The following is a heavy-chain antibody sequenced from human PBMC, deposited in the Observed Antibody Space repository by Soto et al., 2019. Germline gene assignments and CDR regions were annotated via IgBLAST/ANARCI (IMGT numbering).Heavy chain of an antibody. Sequence: QVQLVQSGAEVKKPGSSVKVSCKASGGTFSSYAISWVRQAPGQGLEWMGGIIPIFGTANYAQKFQGRVTITADKATSTAYMELSSLRSEDTAVYYCEGEGEQLEQLDYWGQGTLVTVSS. CDR3: EGEGEQLEQLDY. CDR1: GGTFSSYA. D-gene: IGHD6-6*01. V-gene: IGHV1-69*06. J-gene: IGHJ4*02. CDR2: IIPIFGTA.